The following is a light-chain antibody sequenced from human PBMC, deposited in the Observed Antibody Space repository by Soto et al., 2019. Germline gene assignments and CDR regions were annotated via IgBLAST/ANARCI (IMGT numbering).Light chain of an antibody. Sequence: EIVLTQSPGTLSLSPGERATFSCRPSQSVSTTSLAWYQQKPGLPPRLLMYATSSRATGITDGFTGSASATDFTLPISRVEPGDSAVYYCQQYGGSPFTFGQGTKLEI. CDR1: QSVSTTS. J-gene: IGKJ2*01. CDR3: QQYGGSPFT. CDR2: ATS. V-gene: IGKV3-20*01.